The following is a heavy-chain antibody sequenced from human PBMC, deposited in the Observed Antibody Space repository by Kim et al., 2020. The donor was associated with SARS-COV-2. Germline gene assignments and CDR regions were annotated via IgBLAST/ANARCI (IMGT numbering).Heavy chain of an antibody. Sequence: GGSLRLSCAASGFTFSSYAMSWVRQAPGKGLEWVSVIYSGGSSKYYADSVKGRFTISRDNSKNTLYLQMNSLRAEDTAVYYCAKDELAAAGMLDYWGQGTLVTVSS. CDR1: GFTFSSYA. J-gene: IGHJ4*02. CDR3: AKDELAAAGMLDY. V-gene: IGHV3-23*03. D-gene: IGHD6-13*01. CDR2: IYSGGSSK.